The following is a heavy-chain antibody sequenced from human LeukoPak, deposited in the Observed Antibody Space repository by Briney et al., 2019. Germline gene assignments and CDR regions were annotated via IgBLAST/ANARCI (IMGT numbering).Heavy chain of an antibody. J-gene: IGHJ4*02. V-gene: IGHV4-59*01. D-gene: IGHD6-13*01. Sequence: SETLSLTCTVSGGSISSYYWSWIRQPPGKGLEWIGYIYYSGSTNYNPSLKSRVTISVDTSKNQFSLKLSSATAADTAVYYCARSTGYSIYYFDYWGQGTLVTVSS. CDR2: IYYSGST. CDR1: GGSISSYY. CDR3: ARSTGYSIYYFDY.